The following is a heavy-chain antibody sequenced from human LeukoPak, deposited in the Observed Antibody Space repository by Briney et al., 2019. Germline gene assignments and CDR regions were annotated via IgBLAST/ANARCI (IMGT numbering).Heavy chain of an antibody. J-gene: IGHJ4*02. CDR1: GFTFSDYY. V-gene: IGHV3-11*04. CDR2: ISSTSGSTI. CDR3: ARRYCSSTSCLLDY. Sequence: GGSLRLSCAASGFTFSDYYMSWIRQAPGKGLEWVSYISSTSGSTIYYADSVKGRFTISRDNAKNSLYLQMNSLRAEDTAVYYCARRYCSSTSCLLDYWGQGTLVTVSS. D-gene: IGHD2-2*01.